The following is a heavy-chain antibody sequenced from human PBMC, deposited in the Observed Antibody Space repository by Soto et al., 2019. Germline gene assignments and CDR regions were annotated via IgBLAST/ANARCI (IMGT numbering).Heavy chain of an antibody. CDR2: IYHSGST. D-gene: IGHD6-13*01. V-gene: IGHV4-30-2*01. CDR3: ARTIAAAGTDWFDP. J-gene: IGHJ5*02. Sequence: SATLSITCAVSGGSISSGGYSWSWIRQPPGKGLEWIGYIYHSGSTYYNPSLKSRVTISVDRSKNQFSLKLSSVTAADTAVYYCARTIAAAGTDWFDPWGQGTLVTVSS. CDR1: GGSISSGGYS.